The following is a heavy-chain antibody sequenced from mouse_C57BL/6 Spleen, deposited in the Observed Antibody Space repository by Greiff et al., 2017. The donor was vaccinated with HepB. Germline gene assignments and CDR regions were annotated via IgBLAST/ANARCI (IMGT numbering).Heavy chain of an antibody. CDR1: GYTFTSYW. D-gene: IGHD1-1*01. Sequence: QVQLQQPGTELVKPGASVKLSCKASGYTFTSYWMHWVKQRPGQGLEWIGNINPSNGGTNYNEKFKSKATLTVDKSSSTAYMQRSSLTSEDSAVYYCARGSLYYYGSSYDYAMDYWGQGTSVTVSS. V-gene: IGHV1-53*01. CDR3: ARGSLYYYGSSYDYAMDY. J-gene: IGHJ4*01. CDR2: INPSNGGT.